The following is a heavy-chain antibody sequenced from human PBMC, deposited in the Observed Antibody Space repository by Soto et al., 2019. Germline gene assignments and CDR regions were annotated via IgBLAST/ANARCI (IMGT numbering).Heavy chain of an antibody. CDR1: GGSLTNLY. J-gene: IGHJ5*01. CDR3: VREGDSSDWSGGWFDS. Sequence: QVQLQESGPGLLKPSETLSLNCTVSGGSLTNLYWSWIRQSPGKGLEWIGFIYYSGTTNYNPSLKSRVTISIDTSKNQFSLKLKSVTAADTAVYYCVREGDSSDWSGGWFDSWGQGALVTVSS. V-gene: IGHV4-59*11. CDR2: IYYSGTT. D-gene: IGHD6-19*01.